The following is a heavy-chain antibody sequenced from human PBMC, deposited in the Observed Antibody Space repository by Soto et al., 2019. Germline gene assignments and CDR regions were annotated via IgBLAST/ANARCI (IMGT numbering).Heavy chain of an antibody. V-gene: IGHV3-48*03. D-gene: IGHD1-7*01. CDR3: ARGNWNYCDF. CDR1: GFTFSSYE. Sequence: GGSLRLSCAASGFTFSSYETNWVRQAPGKGLEWLSYISSSGITIFYADSVKGRFTISRDNAKNSLFLQMNSLRAEDTAVYFCARGNWNYCDFWGQGTLVTVSS. J-gene: IGHJ4*02. CDR2: ISSSGITI.